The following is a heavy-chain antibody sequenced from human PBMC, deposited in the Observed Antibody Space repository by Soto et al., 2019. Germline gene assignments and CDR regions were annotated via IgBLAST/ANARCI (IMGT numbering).Heavy chain of an antibody. CDR2: INADNGNT. CDR1: GYTFTSYG. V-gene: IGHV1-18*01. CDR3: ARSPYYYYYMDV. Sequence: ASVKVSCKASGYTFTSYGISWVRQAPGQGLEWMGWINADNGNTKYSQKLQGRVTITRDTSASTAYMELSSLRSEDTAVYYCARSPYYYYYMDVWGKGTTVTVSS. J-gene: IGHJ6*03.